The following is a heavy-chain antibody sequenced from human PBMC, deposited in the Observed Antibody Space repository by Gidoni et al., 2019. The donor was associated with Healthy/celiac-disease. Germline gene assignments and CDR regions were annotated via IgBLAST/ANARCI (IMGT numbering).Heavy chain of an antibody. CDR1: GFTFSSYG. CDR2: ISYDGSNK. J-gene: IGHJ4*02. CDR3: AKVSLVGYFDY. Sequence: QVQLVESGGGGVQPGRSLRLSCAASGFTFSSYGMHWVRQAPGKGLEWVAVISYDGSNKYYADSVKGRFTISRDNSKNTLYLQMNSLRAEDTAVYYCAKVSLVGYFDYWGQGTLVTVSS. V-gene: IGHV3-30*18.